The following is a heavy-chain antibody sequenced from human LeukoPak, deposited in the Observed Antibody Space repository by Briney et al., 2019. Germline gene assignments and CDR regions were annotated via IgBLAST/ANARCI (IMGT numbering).Heavy chain of an antibody. CDR1: GYSFTNYW. CDR2: IDPSNSYT. J-gene: IGHJ5*02. Sequence: ESLKISCKGSGYSFTNYWINWVHQMPGKGLEWMGRIDPSNSYTNYSPSFQGHVTTSADESISTAYLQWSSLKTSDTAMYYCYGVDPWGQGTLVTVSS. V-gene: IGHV5-10-1*01. CDR3: YGVDP. D-gene: IGHD4-17*01.